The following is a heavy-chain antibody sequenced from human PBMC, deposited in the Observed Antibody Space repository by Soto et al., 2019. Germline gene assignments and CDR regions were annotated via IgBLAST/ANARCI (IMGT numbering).Heavy chain of an antibody. CDR2: VSSSGYSI. Sequence: GGSLRLSCVASGLMFTDYAMTWVRQAPGKGLEWVASVSSSGYSIYYADSVKGRFTISRDNSKNTLYLQMNSLRPEDTAIYYCAKISDVDWVFWWGQGTLVTVSS. CDR3: AKISDVDWVFW. CDR1: GLMFTDYA. J-gene: IGHJ4*02. D-gene: IGHD3-9*01. V-gene: IGHV3-23*01.